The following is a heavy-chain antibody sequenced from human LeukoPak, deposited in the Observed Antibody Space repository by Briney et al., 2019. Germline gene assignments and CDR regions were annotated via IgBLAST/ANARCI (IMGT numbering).Heavy chain of an antibody. CDR1: GYTFTTYD. CDR3: ARVAGSADY. D-gene: IGHD6-19*01. CDR2: MNPNSGNR. V-gene: IGHV1-8*01. Sequence: ASVTVSCKSSGYTFTTYDINWVRQVTGQGLEWMGWMNPNSGNRGYAQKFQGRVTMTRDTSISTAYMELSSLRSEDTAVYYCARVAGSADYWGQGTPVTVSS. J-gene: IGHJ4*02.